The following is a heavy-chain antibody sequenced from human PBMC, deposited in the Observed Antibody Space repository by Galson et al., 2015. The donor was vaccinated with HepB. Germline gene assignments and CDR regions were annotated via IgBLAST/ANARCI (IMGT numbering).Heavy chain of an antibody. Sequence: SLRLSCAASGLTFSNYAMSWVRQAPGKGLEWVSSISHTGSNTYYADSVKGRFTISRDNSKNTLNLQMNSLGAEDTAVYYCAKDRWSSYYKDYWGQGTLVIVSS. CDR3: AKDRWSSYYKDY. V-gene: IGHV3-23*01. D-gene: IGHD3-3*01. CDR2: ISHTGSNT. CDR1: GLTFSNYA. J-gene: IGHJ4*02.